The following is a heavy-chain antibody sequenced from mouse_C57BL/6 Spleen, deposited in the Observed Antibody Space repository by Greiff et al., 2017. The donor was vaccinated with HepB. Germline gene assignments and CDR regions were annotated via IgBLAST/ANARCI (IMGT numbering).Heavy chain of an antibody. CDR3: ARSSGPHWDVDG. CDR1: GFNIKDYY. CDR2: IDPEDGET. J-gene: IGHJ1*03. Sequence: EVHLVESGAELVKPGASVKLSCTASGFNIKDYYMHWVKQRTEQGLEWIGRIDPEDGETKYAPKFQGKATITADTSSNTAYLQLSSLTSEDAAVYYCARSSGPHWDVDGWGTGTTVTVSS. V-gene: IGHV14-2*01.